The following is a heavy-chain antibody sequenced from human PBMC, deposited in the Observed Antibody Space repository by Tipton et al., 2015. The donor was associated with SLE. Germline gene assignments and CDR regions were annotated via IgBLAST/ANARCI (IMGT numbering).Heavy chain of an antibody. CDR2: IYYTGST. Sequence: GLVKPSETLSLTCSVSGGSINSDYWSWIRQPPGKGLEWIGYIYYTGSTTYNPSLKSRVSISVDTSKNQFSLKLSSVTAADTAVYYCAKGGSKHYDFWGRQMGPHAFDIWGQETKVTVSS. CDR3: AKGGSKHYDFWGRQMGPHAFDI. J-gene: IGHJ3*02. D-gene: IGHD3-3*01. CDR1: GGSINSDY. V-gene: IGHV4-59*12.